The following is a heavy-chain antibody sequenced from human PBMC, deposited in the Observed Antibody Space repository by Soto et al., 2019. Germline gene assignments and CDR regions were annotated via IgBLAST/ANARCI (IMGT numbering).Heavy chain of an antibody. CDR3: ARDPSSGGRCYFDY. Sequence: XVKVSCKASGGTFSSYAISWVRQAPGQGLEWMGGIIPIFGTANYAQKFQGRVTITAEESTSTAYMELSSLRSEDTAVYYCARDPSSGGRCYFDYWGQGTLVTVS. J-gene: IGHJ4*02. CDR2: IIPIFGTA. CDR1: GGTFSSYA. D-gene: IGHD2-15*01. V-gene: IGHV1-69*13.